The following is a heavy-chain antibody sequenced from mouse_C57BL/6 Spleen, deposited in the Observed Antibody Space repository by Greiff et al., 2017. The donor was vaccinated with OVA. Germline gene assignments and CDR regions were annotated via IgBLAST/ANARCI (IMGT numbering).Heavy chain of an antibody. J-gene: IGHJ1*03. CDR1: GYTFTSYW. D-gene: IGHD2-3*01. CDR2: IYPGSGST. V-gene: IGHV1-55*01. Sequence: VQLQQPGAELVKPGASVKMSCKASGYTFTSYWITWVKQRPGQGLEWIGDIYPGSGSTNYNEKFKSKATLTVDTSSSTAYMQLSSLTSEDSAVYYCARSGAYDGYPYWYFDVWGTGTTVTVSS. CDR3: ARSGAYDGYPYWYFDV.